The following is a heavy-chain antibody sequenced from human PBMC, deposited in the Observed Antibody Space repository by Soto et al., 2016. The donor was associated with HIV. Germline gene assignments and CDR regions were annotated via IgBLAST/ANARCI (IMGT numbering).Heavy chain of an antibody. V-gene: IGHV3-23*01. CDR2: ISGSGGST. CDR3: ARGHYYYMDV. Sequence: EVQLLESGGDLIQPGGSLRLSCAASGFTFSSYAMSWVRQAPGKGLEWVSAISGSGGSTYYADSVKGRFTISRDNAKNTLYLQMNSLRAEDTAVYYCARGHYYYMDVWGQKGTTVTVSS. CDR1: GFTFSSYA. J-gene: IGHJ6*03.